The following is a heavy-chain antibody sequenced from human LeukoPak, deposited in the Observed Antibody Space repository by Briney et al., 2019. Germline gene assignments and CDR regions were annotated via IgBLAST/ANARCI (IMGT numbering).Heavy chain of an antibody. CDR3: ASGLRGLPSYN. CDR2: IIPIFGTA. Sequence: SVRVSCKASGGTFSSYAISWVRQAPGQGLEWMGRIIPIFGTANYAQKFQGRVTITTDESTSTAYMELSSLRSEDTAVYYCASGLRGLPSYNWGQGTLVTVSS. V-gene: IGHV1-69*05. CDR1: GGTFSSYA. D-gene: IGHD3-10*01. J-gene: IGHJ4*02.